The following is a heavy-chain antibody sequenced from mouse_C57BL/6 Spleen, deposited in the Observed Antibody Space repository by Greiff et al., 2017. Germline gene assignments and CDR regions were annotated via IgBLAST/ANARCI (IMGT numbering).Heavy chain of an antibody. Sequence: VKLMESGPELVKPGASVKISCKASGYAFSSSWMNWVKQRPGKGLEWIGRIYPGNGDTNYTGKFKGKATLTADKSSSPAYMQLSTLKSEDSAVXFSAGSGEGSYRYVDVWGTGTTVTVSS. CDR1: GYAFSSSW. CDR3: AGSGEGSYRYVDV. D-gene: IGHD1-1*01. V-gene: IGHV1-82*01. J-gene: IGHJ1*03. CDR2: IYPGNGDT.